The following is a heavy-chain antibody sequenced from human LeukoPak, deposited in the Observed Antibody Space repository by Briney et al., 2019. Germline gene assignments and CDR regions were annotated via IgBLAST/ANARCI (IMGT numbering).Heavy chain of an antibody. CDR2: IHYTGST. J-gene: IGHJ4*02. CDR1: GGSVSSGTYY. Sequence: PSETLSLTCTGSGGSVSSGTYYWSWIRQPPGKGLEWIGYIHYTGSTNYNPPLKSRVTISVDTSKNQFSLKLSSVTAADTAVYYCATYRDSSGYCFDYWGQGTLATVSS. D-gene: IGHD3-22*01. CDR3: ATYRDSSGYCFDY. V-gene: IGHV4-61*01.